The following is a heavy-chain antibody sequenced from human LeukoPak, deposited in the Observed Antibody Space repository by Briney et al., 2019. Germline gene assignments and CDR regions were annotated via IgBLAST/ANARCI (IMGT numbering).Heavy chain of an antibody. J-gene: IGHJ5*01. CDR2: ISGDGVYI. CDR1: GFTFSTNA. CDR3: VKNLGQGAAYDS. D-gene: IGHD6-13*01. V-gene: IGHV3-23*01. Sequence: GGSLRLSCAASGFTFSTNAMTWVRQAPGKGLKRVAAISGDGVYIYYADSVKDRFTISRDNSKTALYLQMNYLTDEDTALYYCVKNLGQGAAYDSWGQGTLVTVSS.